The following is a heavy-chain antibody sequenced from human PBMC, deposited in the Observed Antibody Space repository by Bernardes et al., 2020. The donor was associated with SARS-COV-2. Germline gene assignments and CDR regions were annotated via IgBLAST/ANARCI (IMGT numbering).Heavy chain of an antibody. J-gene: IGHJ4*02. CDR1: GFTFTTYW. Sequence: GGSPRLSCAASGFTFTTYWMHWVRQAPGKGLVWASRINNDGSSTNYADSVKGRFTISRDNAKNTLYLQMNSLRAEDTAVYYCARRGIVGADYWGQGTLVTVAS. D-gene: IGHD1-26*01. V-gene: IGHV3-74*01. CDR2: INNDGSST. CDR3: ARRGIVGADY.